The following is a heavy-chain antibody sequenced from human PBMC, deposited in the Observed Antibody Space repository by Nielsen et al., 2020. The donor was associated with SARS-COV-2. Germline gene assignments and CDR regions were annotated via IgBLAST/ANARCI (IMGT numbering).Heavy chain of an antibody. Sequence: GESLKISCAASGFTFSSYWMSWVRQAPGKGLEWVANIKQDGSEKYYADSVKGRFTISRDNSKNTLYLQMNSLRAEDTAVYYCAGSQGVAATYYYYGMDVWGQGTTVTVSS. CDR3: AGSQGVAATYYYYGMDV. CDR2: IKQDGSEK. D-gene: IGHD2-15*01. J-gene: IGHJ6*02. V-gene: IGHV3-7*02. CDR1: GFTFSSYW.